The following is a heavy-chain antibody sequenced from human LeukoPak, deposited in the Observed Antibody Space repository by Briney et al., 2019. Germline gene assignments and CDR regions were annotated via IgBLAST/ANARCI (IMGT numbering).Heavy chain of an antibody. J-gene: IGHJ3*02. D-gene: IGHD3-10*01. CDR2: INAGNGNT. V-gene: IGHV1-3*03. Sequence: ASVKVSCKASGYTFTSYAMHWVRQAPGQRLEWMGWINAGNGNTKYSQEFQGRVTITRDTSASTAYMELSSLRSEDMAVYYCARFGSGSYAFDIWGQGTMVTVSS. CDR1: GYTFTSYA. CDR3: ARFGSGSYAFDI.